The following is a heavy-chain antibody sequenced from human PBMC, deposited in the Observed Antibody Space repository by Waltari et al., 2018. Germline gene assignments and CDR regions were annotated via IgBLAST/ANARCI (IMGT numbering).Heavy chain of an antibody. V-gene: IGHV1-46*01. CDR1: RHTFTNHY. CDR3: ARPNYDETYDI. D-gene: IGHD3-3*01. CDR2: INPSGGGT. J-gene: IGHJ3*02. Sequence: QVQLVQSGAEVKEPGASLKISWKASRHTFTNHYMHWVRQAPGQGLEWMGLINPSGGGTSYAQKFQGRVTMTRDTSTSTFYMDLSSLRAEDTAVYFCARPNYDETYDIWGQGTMVTVSS.